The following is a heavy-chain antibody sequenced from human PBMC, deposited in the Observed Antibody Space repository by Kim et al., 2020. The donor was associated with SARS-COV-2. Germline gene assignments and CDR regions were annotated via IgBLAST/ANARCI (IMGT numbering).Heavy chain of an antibody. Sequence: QGLEWMGGIIPIFGTANYAQKFQGRVTITADESTSTAYMELSSLRSEDTSVYYCARVIGYYILTGYSRGEYFQHWGQGTLVTVSS. CDR2: IIPIFGTA. CDR3: ARVIGYYILTGYSRGEYFQH. J-gene: IGHJ1*01. D-gene: IGHD3-9*01. V-gene: IGHV1-69*01.